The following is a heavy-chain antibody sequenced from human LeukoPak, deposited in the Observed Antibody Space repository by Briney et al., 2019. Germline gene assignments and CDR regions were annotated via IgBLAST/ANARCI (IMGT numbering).Heavy chain of an antibody. Sequence: SETLSLTCTVSGDSITSNNYHWAWIRQPPGKGLGWIGSILYSGTTYYSSSLKSRVTMSVDTSKTQFSLKLSSVTAADTAVYYCARTRYYYNSRSYGAPYYFDYWGQGTLVTVSS. CDR2: ILYSGTT. J-gene: IGHJ4*02. CDR1: GDSITSNNYH. D-gene: IGHD3-10*01. V-gene: IGHV4-39*01. CDR3: ARTRYYYNSRSYGAPYYFDY.